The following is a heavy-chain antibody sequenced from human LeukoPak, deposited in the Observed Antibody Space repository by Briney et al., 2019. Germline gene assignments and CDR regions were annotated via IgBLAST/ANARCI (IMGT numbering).Heavy chain of an antibody. Sequence: PGGSLRLSCAASGFTFSSFWMSWVRQAPGKGLEWVAVISYDGSNKYYADSVKGRFTISRDISKNTLYLQMNSLRAEDTAVYYCARGYCSSISCYVDYWGQGTLVTVSS. CDR3: ARGYCSSISCYVDY. J-gene: IGHJ4*02. CDR1: GFTFSSFW. V-gene: IGHV3-30*03. D-gene: IGHD2-2*01. CDR2: ISYDGSNK.